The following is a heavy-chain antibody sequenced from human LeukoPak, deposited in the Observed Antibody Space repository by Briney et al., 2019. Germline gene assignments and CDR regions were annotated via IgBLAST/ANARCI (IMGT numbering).Heavy chain of an antibody. Sequence: ASVKVSCKTSGYTFTSYYIHWVRQAPGQGLEWMGIIYPGGGSTNYAQKFQGRLTMTRDMSTSTVYMELSSLRSEDTAFYYCARDRNYYDSSGPLYYYYMDVWGKGTTVTISS. V-gene: IGHV1-46*01. D-gene: IGHD3-22*01. CDR1: GYTFTSYY. CDR3: ARDRNYYDSSGPLYYYYMDV. CDR2: IYPGGGST. J-gene: IGHJ6*03.